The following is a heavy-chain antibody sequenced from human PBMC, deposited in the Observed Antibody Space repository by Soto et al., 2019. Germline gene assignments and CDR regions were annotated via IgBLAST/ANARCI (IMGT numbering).Heavy chain of an antibody. J-gene: IGHJ4*02. CDR1: GASVSGGSHY. CDR2: IYYSGIT. V-gene: IGHV4-61*01. CDR3: AKEDGGTPVIREFYFDS. D-gene: IGHD4-17*01. Sequence: SETLSLTCTVSGASVSGGSHYWSWIRQTPGKGLEWIGYIYYSGITKYNPSLQSRVTISVDTSKNQVFLHLTSVTAADTAVYYCAKEDGGTPVIREFYFDSWGLGTLVTVSS.